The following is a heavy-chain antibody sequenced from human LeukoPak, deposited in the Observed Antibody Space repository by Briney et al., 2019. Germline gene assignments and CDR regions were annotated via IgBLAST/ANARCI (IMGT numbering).Heavy chain of an antibody. V-gene: IGHV3-21*05. CDR2: IQSGSAYI. CDR3: SRVVQDVTGADY. D-gene: IGHD3-9*01. Sequence: PGGSLRLSCAASGFTFSAYHMNWVRQAPGKGLEWLSYIQSGSAYIHYADSVKGRFTISRDNAKNSLYLQMNNLRAEDTAVYYCSRVVQDVTGADYWGQGTLVIVPS. J-gene: IGHJ4*02. CDR1: GFTFSAYH.